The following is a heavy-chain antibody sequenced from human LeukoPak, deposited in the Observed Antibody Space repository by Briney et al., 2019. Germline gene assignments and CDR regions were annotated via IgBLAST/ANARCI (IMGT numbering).Heavy chain of an antibody. J-gene: IGHJ4*02. D-gene: IGHD5-12*01. CDR1: GFTFSSYA. CDR2: IDGSGGSA. Sequence: GGSLRLSCAASGFTFSSYAMSWVCQAPGKGLEWVSGIDGSGGSAYYADSVKGRFTISRDNSKNTLVLQMNSLRAEDTAVYYCAKRSGGHNGFDYWGQGTLVTVSS. CDR3: AKRSGGHNGFDY. V-gene: IGHV3-23*01.